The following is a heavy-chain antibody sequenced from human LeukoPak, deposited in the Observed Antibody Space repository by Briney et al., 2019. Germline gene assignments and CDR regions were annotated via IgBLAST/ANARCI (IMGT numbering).Heavy chain of an antibody. J-gene: IGHJ4*02. CDR1: GGSFSAYY. Sequence: SETLSLTCAVYGGSFSAYYWSWIRQPPGKGLEWIGEINHSGSTNYNPSLKSRVTISIDTSKNQFSLEMSSVTAADTAVYYCAREGGRPGYFGSGSPWGQGTLVTVSS. CDR2: INHSGST. CDR3: AREGGRPGYFGSGSP. D-gene: IGHD3-10*01. V-gene: IGHV4-34*01.